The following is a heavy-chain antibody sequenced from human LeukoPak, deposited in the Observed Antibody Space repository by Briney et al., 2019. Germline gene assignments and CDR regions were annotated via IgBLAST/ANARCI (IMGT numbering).Heavy chain of an antibody. CDR1: GGSFSGYY. Sequence: SETLSLTCAVYGGSFSGYYWSWIRQPPGKGLEWIGEISHSGSTNYNPSLKSRVTISVDTSKNQFSLKLSSVTAADTAVYYCARGDIVVVPAAPIYYYYYGMDVWGQGTTVTVSS. D-gene: IGHD2-2*01. CDR2: ISHSGST. CDR3: ARGDIVVVPAAPIYYYYYGMDV. V-gene: IGHV4-34*01. J-gene: IGHJ6*02.